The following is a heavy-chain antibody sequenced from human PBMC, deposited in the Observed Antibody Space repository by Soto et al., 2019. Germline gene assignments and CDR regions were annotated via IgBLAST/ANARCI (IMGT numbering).Heavy chain of an antibody. CDR2: IIPALGTA. J-gene: IGHJ2*01. V-gene: IGHV1-69*08. CDR3: ARPAFGAYWYFEL. D-gene: IGHD3-10*01. Sequence: QDQLVQSGAEVKKPGSSVKVSCKASGGTFSSHTFSWVRQAPGQGLEWMGRIIPALGTATYAQKFQGRVTITADEAATTVYMELNSLRSEDTAVYYCARPAFGAYWYFELWGRGTLVTVSS. CDR1: GGTFSSHT.